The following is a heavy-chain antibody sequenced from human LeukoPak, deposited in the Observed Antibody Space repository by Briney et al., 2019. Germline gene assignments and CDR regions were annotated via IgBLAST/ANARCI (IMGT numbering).Heavy chain of an antibody. CDR2: IDPTDSYT. Sequence: GESLKISCKGSGYSFTNYCIIWVRQMPGKGLEWMGTIDPTDSYTDYSPSFQGHVTISVDKSISTAYLQWSSLRASDTAMYYCAIVVGTTTLGWFDPWGQGTLVTVSS. V-gene: IGHV5-10-1*01. CDR1: GYSFTNYC. CDR3: AIVVGTTTLGWFDP. D-gene: IGHD1-26*01. J-gene: IGHJ5*02.